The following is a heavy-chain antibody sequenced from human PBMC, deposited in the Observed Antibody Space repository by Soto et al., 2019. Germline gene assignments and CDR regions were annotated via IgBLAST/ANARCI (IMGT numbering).Heavy chain of an antibody. CDR2: TYYRSQWYN. CDR1: GDSVSSNSAA. Sequence: SQTLSLTCVISGDSVSSNSAAWNWIRQSPSRGLEWLGRTYYRSQWYNDYAVSVKGRIIINPDTSKNQFSLQLSSVTPEDTAVYYCARTVARDYYYKGVDVWGQGTTVTAP. J-gene: IGHJ6*02. CDR3: ARTVARDYYYKGVDV. D-gene: IGHD6-19*01. V-gene: IGHV6-1*01.